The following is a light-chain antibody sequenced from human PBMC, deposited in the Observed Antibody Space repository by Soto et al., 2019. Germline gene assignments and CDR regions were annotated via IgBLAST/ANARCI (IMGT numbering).Light chain of an antibody. J-gene: IGKJ2*01. CDR2: GAS. CDR3: QQYGGSALYT. Sequence: EIVLTQSPGTLSLSSGERATLSCRASQSVSSSYLAWYQQKPGQAPRLLIYGASSRATGIPDRFSGSGSGTDFTLTISSLEPGDFSVYYCQQYGGSALYTFGQGTKVEIK. CDR1: QSVSSSY. V-gene: IGKV3-20*01.